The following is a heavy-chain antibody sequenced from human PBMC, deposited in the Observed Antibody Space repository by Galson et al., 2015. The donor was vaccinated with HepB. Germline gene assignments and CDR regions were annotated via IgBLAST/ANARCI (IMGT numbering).Heavy chain of an antibody. V-gene: IGHV3-15*07. CDR2: IKSKTDGGTA. CDR3: TADPPWLNFDC. J-gene: IGHJ4*02. Sequence: SLRLSCAISDFTFTHAWMNWVRQAPGKGLEWVGRIKSKTDGGTADYSAPVKGRFTLSRDDSQSIIYLQMNSLKVEDTALYYCTADPPWLNFDCWGQGTLVTVSS. CDR1: DFTFTHAW. D-gene: IGHD6-19*01.